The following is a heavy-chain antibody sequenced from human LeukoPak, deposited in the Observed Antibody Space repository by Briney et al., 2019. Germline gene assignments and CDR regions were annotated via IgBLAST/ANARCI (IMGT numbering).Heavy chain of an antibody. J-gene: IGHJ4*02. CDR1: GGSISSYY. CDR2: IYYSGTT. Sequence: PSETLSLTCTVSGGSISSYYWSWIRQPPGKGLEWIGYIYYSGTTDYNPSLKSRVTISVDTSNNQFSLKVISVTAADTAVYYCARSSGAYRSFDYWGQGTLVPVSS. D-gene: IGHD1-26*01. CDR3: ARSSGAYRSFDY. V-gene: IGHV4-59*01.